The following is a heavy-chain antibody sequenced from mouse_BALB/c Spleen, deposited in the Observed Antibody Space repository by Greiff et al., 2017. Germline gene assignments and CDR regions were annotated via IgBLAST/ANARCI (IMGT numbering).Heavy chain of an antibody. V-gene: IGHV1-7*01. CDR1: GYTFTSYW. CDR2: INPSTGYT. Sequence: VQLQQSGAELAKPGASVKMSCKASGYTFTSYWMHWVKQRPGQGLEWIGYINPSTGYTEYNQKFKDKATLTADKSSSTAYMQLSSLTSEDSAVYYCARSWSPDYWGQGTTLTVSS. J-gene: IGHJ2*01. CDR3: ARSWSPDY.